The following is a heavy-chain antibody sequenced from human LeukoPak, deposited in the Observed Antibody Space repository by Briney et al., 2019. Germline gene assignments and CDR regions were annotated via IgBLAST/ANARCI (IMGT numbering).Heavy chain of an antibody. CDR1: GYTFTSYD. J-gene: IGHJ5*02. D-gene: IGHD6-13*01. Sequence: GASVTVSCKASGYTFTSYDINWVRQATGQGLEWMGWMNPNSGNTGYAQKFQGRVTMTRNTSISTAYMELSSPRSEDTAVYYCARVSKYSSSWYVHEDWFDPWGQGTLVTVSS. CDR2: MNPNSGNT. V-gene: IGHV1-8*01. CDR3: ARVSKYSSSWYVHEDWFDP.